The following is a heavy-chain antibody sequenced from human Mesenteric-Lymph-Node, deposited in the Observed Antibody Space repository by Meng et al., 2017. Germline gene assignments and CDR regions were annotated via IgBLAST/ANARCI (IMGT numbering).Heavy chain of an antibody. J-gene: IGHJ4*02. CDR1: GFTFSSYA. V-gene: IGHV3-30*04. CDR3: ARDRAAMIVVPHFDY. D-gene: IGHD3-22*01. Sequence: GGSLRLSCAASGFTFSSYAMHWVRQAPGKGLEWVAVISYDGSNKYYADSVKGRFTISRDNSKNTLYLQMNSLRAEDTAVYYCARDRAAMIVVPHFDYWGQGTLVTVSS. CDR2: ISYDGSNK.